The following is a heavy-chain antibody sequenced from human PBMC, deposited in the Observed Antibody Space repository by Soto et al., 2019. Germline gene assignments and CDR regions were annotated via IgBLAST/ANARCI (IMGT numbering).Heavy chain of an antibody. J-gene: IGHJ4*02. V-gene: IGHV3-23*01. D-gene: IGHD5-12*01. Sequence: PVGSLRLSCAASGFTFSSYAMRWVRQAPGKGLEWVSAISGSGGSTYYADSVKGRFTISRDNSKNTLYLQMNSLRAEDTAVYYCAKLISSIVATLLSHYWGQGTLVTVSS. CDR2: ISGSGGST. CDR3: AKLISSIVATLLSHY. CDR1: GFTFSSYA.